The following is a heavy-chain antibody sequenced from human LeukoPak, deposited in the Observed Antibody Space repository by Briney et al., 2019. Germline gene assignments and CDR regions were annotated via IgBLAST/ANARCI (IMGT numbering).Heavy chain of an antibody. CDR2: INPGGGNT. J-gene: IGHJ5*02. CDR3: ARDSYSSGAHYNWFDP. V-gene: IGHV1-46*01. D-gene: IGHD6-19*01. Sequence: ASVKVSCKASGYTFTTYYIHWVRQAPGQGLEWMGIINPGGGNTSYAQKFQGRVTMTRDTSTSTVYMELSSLRSEDTAVYYCARDSYSSGAHYNWFDPWGQGTLVTVSS. CDR1: GYTFTTYY.